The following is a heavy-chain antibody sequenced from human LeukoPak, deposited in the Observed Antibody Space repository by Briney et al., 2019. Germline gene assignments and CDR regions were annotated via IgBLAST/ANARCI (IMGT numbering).Heavy chain of an antibody. CDR2: ISGSGGST. CDR3: AKEPPYDSSGYYFGYFDY. Sequence: GGSLRLSCAASGFTFSSYAMSWVRQAPGKGLEWVPAISGSGGSTYYADSVKGRFTISRDNSKNTLYLQMNSLRAEDTAVYYCAKEPPYDSSGYYFGYFDYWGQGTLVTVSS. CDR1: GFTFSSYA. D-gene: IGHD3-22*01. J-gene: IGHJ4*02. V-gene: IGHV3-23*01.